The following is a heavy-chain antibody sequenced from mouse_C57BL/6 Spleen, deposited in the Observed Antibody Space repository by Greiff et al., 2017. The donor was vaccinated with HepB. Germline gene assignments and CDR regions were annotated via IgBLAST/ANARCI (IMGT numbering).Heavy chain of an antibody. Sequence: EVQLVESGGDLVKPGGSLKLSCAASGFTFSSYGMSWVRQTPDKRLEWVATISSGGSYTYYPDSVKGRFTISRDNAKNTLYLQMSSLKSEDTAMYYCARLVKGYFDVWGTGTTVTVSS. CDR1: GFTFSSYG. J-gene: IGHJ1*03. V-gene: IGHV5-6*01. CDR2: ISSGGSYT. CDR3: ARLVKGYFDV. D-gene: IGHD2-1*01.